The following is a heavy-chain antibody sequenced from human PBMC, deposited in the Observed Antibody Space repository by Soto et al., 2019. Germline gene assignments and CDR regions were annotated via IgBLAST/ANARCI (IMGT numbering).Heavy chain of an antibody. V-gene: IGHV4-31*03. CDR2: IYYSGST. Sequence: SETLSLTCSVSGGSISSVGHYWTWIRQQPGKGLEWIGYIYYSGSTDYNPSLKSRVTISVDRSKNQFSLNLSSVTAADTAIYYCARESGGYDSSSRYGLDVCGQVATVTVSS. CDR1: GGSISSVGHY. CDR3: ARESGGYDSSSRYGLDV. D-gene: IGHD6-25*01. J-gene: IGHJ6*02.